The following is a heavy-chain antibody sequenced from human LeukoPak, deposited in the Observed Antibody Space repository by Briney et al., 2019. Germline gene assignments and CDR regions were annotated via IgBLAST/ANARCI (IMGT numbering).Heavy chain of an antibody. CDR3: TRGKGDQGWY. CDR2: IRSKAYGGTT. D-gene: IGHD2-15*01. V-gene: IGHV3-49*03. CDR1: GFTFSSYA. J-gene: IGHJ4*02. Sequence: GGTLRLSRAASGFTFSSYAMSWFRQAAGKGLEWVGFIRSKAYGGTTEYAASVKGRFTISRDDSKSIAYLQMNSLKTEDTAVYYCTRGKGDQGWYWGQGTLVTVSS.